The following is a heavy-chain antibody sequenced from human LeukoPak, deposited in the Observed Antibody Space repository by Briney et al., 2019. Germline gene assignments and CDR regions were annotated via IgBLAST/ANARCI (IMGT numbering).Heavy chain of an antibody. CDR2: ITPDGSQK. CDR3: ADPDSG. V-gene: IGHV3-7*01. D-gene: IGHD6-19*01. Sequence: GGSLRLSCPASGFTFSSYWMSWVRQAPGKGLEWVANITPDGSQKYYVDSVRGRFTISRDNGKNSLYLQMNSLRAEDTAVYYCADPDSGWGQGTLVTVSS. J-gene: IGHJ4*02. CDR1: GFTFSSYW.